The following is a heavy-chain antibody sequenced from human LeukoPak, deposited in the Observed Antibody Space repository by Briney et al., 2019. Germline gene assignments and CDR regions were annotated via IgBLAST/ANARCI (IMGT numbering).Heavy chain of an antibody. Sequence: GASVKVSCKASGGTFISYTISWVRQAPGQGREWMGRSIPILGIANYAQKFQGRVTITADKSPSPASMALSSLRSEDTAVYYCASNFLEWLSPESDDYWDQGTLVTVSS. CDR2: SIPILGIA. D-gene: IGHD3-3*01. V-gene: IGHV1-69*02. J-gene: IGHJ4*02. CDR3: ASNFLEWLSPESDDY. CDR1: GGTFISYT.